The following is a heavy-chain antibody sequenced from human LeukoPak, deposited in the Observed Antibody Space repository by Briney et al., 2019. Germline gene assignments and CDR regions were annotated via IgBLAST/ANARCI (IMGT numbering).Heavy chain of an antibody. D-gene: IGHD1-26*01. Sequence: QPGGSLRLSCAASGFTLSDCAMHWDRQASGKGLEWVGLIRTKGANYATAYAASVKGRFIISRDDSSNMAYLQMNSLKNDDTAVYYCTRDGGSYSHLDNWGPGTRVTVSS. CDR3: TRDGGSYSHLDN. CDR1: GFTLSDCA. CDR2: IRTKGANYAT. J-gene: IGHJ4*02. V-gene: IGHV3-73*01.